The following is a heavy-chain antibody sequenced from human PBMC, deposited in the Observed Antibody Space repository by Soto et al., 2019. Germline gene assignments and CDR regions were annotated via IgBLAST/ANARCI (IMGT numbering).Heavy chain of an antibody. Sequence: QVQLVQSGAEVKKPGSSVKVSCKASGGTFSSYAISWVRQAPGQGLEWMGGIIPIFGSANYAQKFQGRVTITADESTSTAYMDLSSLRSEDTAVYYCARDLKRYYDSSGYGYYYYGIDVWGQGTTVTVSS. CDR3: ARDLKRYYDSSGYGYYYYGIDV. V-gene: IGHV1-69*01. J-gene: IGHJ6*02. D-gene: IGHD3-22*01. CDR1: GGTFSSYA. CDR2: IIPIFGSA.